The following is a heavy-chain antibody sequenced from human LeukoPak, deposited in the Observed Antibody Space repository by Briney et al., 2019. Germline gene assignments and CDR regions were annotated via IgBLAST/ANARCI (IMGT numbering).Heavy chain of an antibody. D-gene: IGHD5-18*01. Sequence: SETLSLTCTVSGGSISSYYWSWIRQPAGEGLEWIGHIYSTGSTNCNPSLKSRVTLSVDRSKNQFSLRLNSVTAADTAVYYCARTTEGGYTYDYFYYYYMDVWGKGTTVTISS. CDR3: ARTTEGGYTYDYFYYYYMDV. CDR1: GGSISSYY. V-gene: IGHV4-4*07. J-gene: IGHJ6*03. CDR2: IYSTGST.